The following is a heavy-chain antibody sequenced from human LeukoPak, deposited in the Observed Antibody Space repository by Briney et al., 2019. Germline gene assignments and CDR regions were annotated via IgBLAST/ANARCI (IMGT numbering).Heavy chain of an antibody. CDR2: FSHRGGS. CDR1: GYSLSSGFF. Sequence: SETLSLTCTVSGYSLSSGFFCDWIRQSPGKGLEWIGSFSHRGGSYHNPSLKSRVTISVDTSKNQFSLKLLSVTAADAAVYYCARARDTSTSWLYFDYWGQGTLVTVSS. D-gene: IGHD2-2*01. V-gene: IGHV4-38-2*02. CDR3: ARARDTSTSWLYFDY. J-gene: IGHJ4*02.